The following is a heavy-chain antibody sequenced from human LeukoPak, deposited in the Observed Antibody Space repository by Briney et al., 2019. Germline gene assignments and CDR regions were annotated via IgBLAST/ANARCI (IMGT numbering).Heavy chain of an antibody. CDR3: TTVIRNFGGAGF. D-gene: IGHD2-21*01. Sequence: GGSLRLSCVASGVTFSSCSMNWVRQAPAKGPEWVGRITTRSDGGTTDYAAPVKGRFLISRDDSDSMLYLQMNNLKTEYTAVYYCTTVIRNFGGAGFGGQGSLVTVS. CDR1: GVTFSSCS. J-gene: IGHJ4*02. CDR2: ITTRSDGGTT. V-gene: IGHV3-15*01.